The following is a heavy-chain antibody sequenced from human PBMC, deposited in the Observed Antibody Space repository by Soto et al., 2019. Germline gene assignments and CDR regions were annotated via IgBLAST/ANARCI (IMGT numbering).Heavy chain of an antibody. V-gene: IGHV1-8*01. J-gene: IGHJ6*02. CDR3: ARGYSGYDQRYGMDV. CDR1: GYTFTSYD. D-gene: IGHD5-12*01. Sequence: QVQLVQSGAEAKKPGASVKVSCKASGYTFTSYDINWVRQATGQGLEWMGWMNPNSGNTVYAQKFQGRVTMTRTTSISTAYMELSSLRSEDTAVYYCARGYSGYDQRYGMDVWGQGTTVTVSS. CDR2: MNPNSGNT.